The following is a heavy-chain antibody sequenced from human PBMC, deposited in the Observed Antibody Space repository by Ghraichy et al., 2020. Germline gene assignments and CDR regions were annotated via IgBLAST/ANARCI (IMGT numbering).Heavy chain of an antibody. D-gene: IGHD3-10*01. CDR1: GFTFSLYA. CDR2: ISGSGGST. CDR3: ANGGSGSYYNPYNWFDP. Sequence: LSFASSGFTFSLYAMSWVRQAPGKGLEWVSAISGSGGSTYYAYSVKGRFTISRDNSKNTLYLQMNSLRAEDTAGDYCANGGSGSYYNPYNWFDPWGQGNLVTVSS. J-gene: IGHJ5*02. V-gene: IGHV3-23*01.